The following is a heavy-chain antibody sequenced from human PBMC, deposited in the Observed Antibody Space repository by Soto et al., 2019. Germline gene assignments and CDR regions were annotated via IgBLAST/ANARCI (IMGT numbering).Heavy chain of an antibody. CDR2: ITLYNGNT. V-gene: IGHV1-45*02. CDR1: GYTFTYRY. CDR3: SRSSLVSANDSFEV. D-gene: IGHD3-22*01. Sequence: HMELVQSRAEVKRHGSSVKISCTASGYTFTYRYLHWVRQAPGQPFEYMGWITLYNGNTEYAQRFKDRVFITRENNLSTAYMELSGLTAEDTAMYYSSRSSLVSANDSFEVWCQGTQVTVSS. J-gene: IGHJ3*01.